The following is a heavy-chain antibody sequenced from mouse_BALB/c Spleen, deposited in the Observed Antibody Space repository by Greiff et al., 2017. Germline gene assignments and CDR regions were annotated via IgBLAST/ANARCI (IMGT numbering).Heavy chain of an antibody. V-gene: IGHV3-6*02. CDR1: GYSITSGYY. Sequence: EVKLQESGPGLVKPSQSLSLTCSVTGYSITSGYYWNWIRQFPGNKLEWMGYISYDGSNNYNPSLKNRISITRDTSKNQFFLKLNSVTTEDTATYYCAREAPIYYDYDGFAYWGQGTLVTVSA. D-gene: IGHD2-4*01. J-gene: IGHJ3*01. CDR3: AREAPIYYDYDGFAY. CDR2: ISYDGSN.